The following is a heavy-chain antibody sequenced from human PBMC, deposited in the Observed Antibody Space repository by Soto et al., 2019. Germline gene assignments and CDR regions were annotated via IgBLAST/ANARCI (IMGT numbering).Heavy chain of an antibody. CDR1: GLIFRDAW. CDR3: TWSGTNWFAS. Sequence: EVNLVESGGGLVKPGGSLRLSCTASGLIFRDAWMSWVRQAPGKGLEWVGRIKSGGPTDYAAPVKGRFTISRDDSKNTVYLQMDSLKTDDTAVYFCTWSGTNWFASWGQGTLVTGSS. V-gene: IGHV3-15*01. D-gene: IGHD3-3*01. CDR2: IKSGGPT. J-gene: IGHJ5*01.